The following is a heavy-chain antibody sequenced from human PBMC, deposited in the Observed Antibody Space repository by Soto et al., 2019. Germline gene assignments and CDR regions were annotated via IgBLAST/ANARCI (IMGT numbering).Heavy chain of an antibody. CDR2: IKQDGSEK. Sequence: QPGGSLRLSCAASGFTFSSYWMSWVRQAPGKGLEWVANIKQDGSEKYYVDSVKGRFTISRDNAKNSLYLQMNSLRAEDTAVYYCARVRIVVVVAAGLGHDYWGQGTLVTVSS. CDR3: ARVRIVVVVAAGLGHDY. J-gene: IGHJ4*02. CDR1: GFTFSSYW. D-gene: IGHD2-15*01. V-gene: IGHV3-7*03.